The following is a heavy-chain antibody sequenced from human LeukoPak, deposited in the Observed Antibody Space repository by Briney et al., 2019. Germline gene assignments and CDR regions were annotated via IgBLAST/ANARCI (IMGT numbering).Heavy chain of an antibody. CDR3: AGDDYGGNPEGY. CDR2: IRCDGSNK. V-gene: IGHV3-30*02. Sequence: GGSLRLSCAASGFTFSSYGMHWVRQAPGKGLEGVAFIRCDGSNKYYADSVKGRFTISRDNSKNTLYLQMNSLRAEDTAVYYCAGDDYGGNPEGYWGQGTLVTVSS. CDR1: GFTFSSYG. D-gene: IGHD4-23*01. J-gene: IGHJ4*02.